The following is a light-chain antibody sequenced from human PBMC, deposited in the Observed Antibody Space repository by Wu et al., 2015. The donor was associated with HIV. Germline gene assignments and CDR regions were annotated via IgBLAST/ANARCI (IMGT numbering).Light chain of an antibody. Sequence: VLTQSPGTLSLSPGERATLSCWASQTISSDMLAWYQQKPGQAPRLLIYRSSSRATGIPDRFSGSGSGTDFTLTISRLEPEDFAVYYCQDYSRPNRTFGQGTKLEIK. J-gene: IGKJ2*01. CDR1: QTISSDM. CDR2: RSS. V-gene: IGKV3-20*01. CDR3: QDYSRPNRT.